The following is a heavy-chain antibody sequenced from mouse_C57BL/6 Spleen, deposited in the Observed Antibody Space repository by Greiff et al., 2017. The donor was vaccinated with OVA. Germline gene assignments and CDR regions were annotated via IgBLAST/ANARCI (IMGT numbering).Heavy chain of an antibody. CDR1: GFNIKDDY. CDR2: IDPENGDT. Sequence: EVQLQQSGAELVRPGASVKLSCTASGFNIKDDYMHWVKQRPEQGLEWIGWIDPENGDTEYASKFQGKATITADTSSNTAYLQLSSLTSEDTAVYYCTLYYYGSSSDYWGQGTTLTVSS. D-gene: IGHD1-1*01. V-gene: IGHV14-4*01. J-gene: IGHJ2*01. CDR3: TLYYYGSSSDY.